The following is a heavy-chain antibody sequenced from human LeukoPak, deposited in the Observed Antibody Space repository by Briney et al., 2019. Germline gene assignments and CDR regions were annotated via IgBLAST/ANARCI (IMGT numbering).Heavy chain of an antibody. V-gene: IGHV1-18*04. CDR1: GYTFTSYY. Sequence: GASVKVSCKASGYTFTSYYMHWVRQAPGQGLEWMGWISAYNGNTDYAQKLQGRVTMTTDTSTSTAYMELRSLRSDDTAVYYCARTNHHYDILTGYTPGYYFDYWGQGTLVTVSS. D-gene: IGHD3-9*01. CDR3: ARTNHHYDILTGYTPGYYFDY. CDR2: ISAYNGNT. J-gene: IGHJ4*02.